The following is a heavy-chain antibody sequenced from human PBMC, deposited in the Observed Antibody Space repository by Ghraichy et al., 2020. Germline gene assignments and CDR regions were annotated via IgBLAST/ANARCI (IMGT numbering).Heavy chain of an antibody. CDR2: ISGSGGST. CDR3: ATESNVDSGMAFYYYYMDV. J-gene: IGHJ6*03. V-gene: IGHV3-23*01. CDR1: GFTFSSYA. Sequence: GGSLRLSCAASGFTFSSYAMSWIRQAPGKGQEWVSAISGSGGSTYYADSVKGRFTISTVNSKNTQYRQMSSLRAEDTAAYYCATESNVDSGMAFYYYYMDVWGKGTTVTVSS. D-gene: IGHD5-18*01.